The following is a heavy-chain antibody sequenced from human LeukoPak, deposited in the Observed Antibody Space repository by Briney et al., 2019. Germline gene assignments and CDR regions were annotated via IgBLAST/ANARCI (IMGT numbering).Heavy chain of an antibody. CDR1: GSISSYY. J-gene: IGHJ3*02. V-gene: IGHV4-4*09. D-gene: IGHD2-2*01. Sequence: PSETLSLTCTVSGSISSYYWSWIRQPPGKGLEWIGYIYTSGSTNYNPSLKSQVTISVDTSKNQFSLDLSSVTAADTAVYYCARPKCTSISCLTKNAFDIWGQGTMVTVSS. CDR2: IYTSGST. CDR3: ARPKCTSISCLTKNAFDI.